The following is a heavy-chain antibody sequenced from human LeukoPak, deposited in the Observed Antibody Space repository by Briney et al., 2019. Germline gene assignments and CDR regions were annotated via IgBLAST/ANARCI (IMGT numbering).Heavy chain of an antibody. D-gene: IGHD1-1*01. V-gene: IGHV1-69*13. CDR3: ALGPQPYNWFDP. Sequence: ASVTVSCKVSGYTLTELSMHWVRQAPGKGLEWMGGIIPIFGTANYAQKFQGRVTITADESTSTAYMELSSLRSEDTAVYYCALGPQPYNWFDPWGQGTLVTVSS. CDR1: GYTLTELS. J-gene: IGHJ5*02. CDR2: IIPIFGTA.